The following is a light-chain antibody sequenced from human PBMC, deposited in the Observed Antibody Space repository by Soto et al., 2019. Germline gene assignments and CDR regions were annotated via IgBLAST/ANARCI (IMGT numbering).Light chain of an antibody. CDR2: EDN. CDR1: SGSVASNY. Sequence: NFMLTQPHSVSESPGKTVTISCTRSSGSVASNYVQWYQQRPGSAPATLIYEDNQRPSGGPDRFSGSIDSSSNSASLTISGLKTEDEADYYCQSYDSSNWVFGGGTKLTVL. J-gene: IGLJ3*02. V-gene: IGLV6-57*03. CDR3: QSYDSSNWV.